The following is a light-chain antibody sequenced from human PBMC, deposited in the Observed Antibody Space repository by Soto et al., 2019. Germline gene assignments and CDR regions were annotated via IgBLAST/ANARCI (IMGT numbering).Light chain of an antibody. J-gene: IGLJ2*01. CDR3: QTWGTGIWV. V-gene: IGLV4-69*01. Sequence: QLVLTQSPSASASLGASVKLTCTLSSGHSNYAITWHQQQPEKGPRYLMKLNSDGSHTKGDGIPDRFSGSSSGAERHLTISSLQSDDEADYYCQTWGTGIWVFGGGTKLTVL. CDR1: SGHSNYA. CDR2: LNSDGSH.